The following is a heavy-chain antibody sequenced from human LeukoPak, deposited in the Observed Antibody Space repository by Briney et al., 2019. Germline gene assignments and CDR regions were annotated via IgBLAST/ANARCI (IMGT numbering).Heavy chain of an antibody. CDR2: INPNSGGT. CDR1: GYTFTGYY. CDR3: ARDLGDYGDYYFYYYMDV. D-gene: IGHD4-17*01. V-gene: IGHV1-2*02. J-gene: IGHJ6*03. Sequence: GASAKVSCKASGYTFTGYYMHWVRQAPAPGLEWMGWINPNSGGTNYAQKFQGRVTMTRDTSISTAYMELSRLRSDDTAVYYSARDLGDYGDYYFYYYMDVWGKGTTVTVSS.